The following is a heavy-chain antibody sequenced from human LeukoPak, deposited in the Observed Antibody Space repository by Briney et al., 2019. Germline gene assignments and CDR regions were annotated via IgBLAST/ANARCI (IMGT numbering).Heavy chain of an antibody. CDR2: ISDDGGN. V-gene: IGHV3-30*18. CDR3: AKDSGILTGYYLMDI. D-gene: IGHD3-9*01. CDR1: GFTFNTYG. J-gene: IGHJ3*02. Sequence: GGSLRLSCAASGFTFNTYGMHWVRQAPGKGLEWVTVISDDGGNADSVKGRFTISRDNSKNTLYLQMNSLRAEDTAVYYCAKDSGILTGYYLMDIWGQGTMVTVSS.